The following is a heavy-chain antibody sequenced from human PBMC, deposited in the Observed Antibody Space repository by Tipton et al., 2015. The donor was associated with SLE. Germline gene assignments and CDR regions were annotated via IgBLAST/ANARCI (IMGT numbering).Heavy chain of an antibody. CDR1: GGSVSITRHH. V-gene: IGHV4-39*07. Sequence: TLSLTCTFSGGSVSITRHHWGWIRQPPGKGLEWIGSIFYGGSTYYNPSLKSRVSISVDTSKNQFSLKLSSLTAADTAVYYCARGRRGYTAYVVPYYWGQGTQVTVSS. D-gene: IGHD5-12*01. CDR2: IFYGGST. CDR3: ARGRRGYTAYVVPYY. J-gene: IGHJ4*02.